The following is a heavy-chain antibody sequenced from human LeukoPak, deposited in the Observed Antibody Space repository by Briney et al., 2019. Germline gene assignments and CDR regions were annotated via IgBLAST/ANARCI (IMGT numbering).Heavy chain of an antibody. CDR1: GFTFSSYE. J-gene: IGHJ5*02. CDR3: AREYCSSTSCYAAWFDP. Sequence: GGSLRLSCAASGFTFSSYEMNWVRQAPGKGLEWVSYISSSGSTIYYADSVKGRFTISRDNAKNSLYLQMNSLRAEDTAVYYCAREYCSSTSCYAAWFDPWGQGTLVTVSS. D-gene: IGHD2-2*01. V-gene: IGHV3-48*03. CDR2: ISSSGSTI.